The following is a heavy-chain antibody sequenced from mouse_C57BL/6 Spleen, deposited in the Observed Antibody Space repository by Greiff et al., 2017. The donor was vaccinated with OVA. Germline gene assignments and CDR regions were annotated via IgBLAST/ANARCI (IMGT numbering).Heavy chain of an antibody. CDR1: GYTFTSYW. D-gene: IGHD1-1*01. CDR3: ARSDYGSKNYAMDY. V-gene: IGHV1-7*01. Sequence: QVQLKESGAELAKPGASVKLSCKASGYTFTSYWMHWVKQRPGQGLEWIGYINPSSGYTKYNQKFKDKATLTAEKSSSTAYMQLSSLTYEDSAVYYCARSDYGSKNYAMDYWGQGTSVTVSS. J-gene: IGHJ4*01. CDR2: INPSSGYT.